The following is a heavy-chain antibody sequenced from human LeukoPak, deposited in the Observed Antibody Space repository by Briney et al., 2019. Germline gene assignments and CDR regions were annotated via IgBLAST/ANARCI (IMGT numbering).Heavy chain of an antibody. CDR1: GFTFSSYS. CDR3: ARDRSGSYWHY. D-gene: IGHD1-26*01. V-gene: IGHV3-21*01. J-gene: IGHJ4*02. Sequence: GGSLRLSCAASGFTFSSYSMNWVRQAPGKGLEWVSSISSSSYIYYADSVKGRFTISRDNAKNSLYLQMNSLRAEDTAVYYCARDRSGSYWHYWGQGTLVTVSS. CDR2: ISSSSYI.